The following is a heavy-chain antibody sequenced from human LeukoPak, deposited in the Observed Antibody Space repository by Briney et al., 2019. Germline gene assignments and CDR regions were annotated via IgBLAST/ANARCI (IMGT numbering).Heavy chain of an antibody. Sequence: GASVKVSCKASGYTFTMYYIHWVRQAPGQGLEWMGMINPSDGATTYAQRSQGRVTMTRDMSTTTAYMDLRSLRSDGTAVYFCASEQRGGLSRNLGELFASSYTYYYMDVWGRGTTVTVSS. CDR2: INPSDGAT. J-gene: IGHJ6*03. CDR1: GYTFTMYY. CDR3: ASEQRGGLSRNLGELFASSYTYYYMDV. D-gene: IGHD3-16*01. V-gene: IGHV1-46*01.